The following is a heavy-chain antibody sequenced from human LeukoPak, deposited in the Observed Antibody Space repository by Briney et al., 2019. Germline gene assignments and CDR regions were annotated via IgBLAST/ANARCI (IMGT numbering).Heavy chain of an antibody. Sequence: GGSLSLSCVASGFTFSSYWMHWVRQAPGKGLVWVSRSSSDGSSTVYADSVEGRFTISRDNAKNTLYLQMNGLRAEDTAVYYCVRDGDSTVDFDYWGQGTLVTVSS. CDR3: VRDGDSTVDFDY. CDR1: GFTFSSYW. V-gene: IGHV3-74*01. J-gene: IGHJ4*02. CDR2: SSSDGSST. D-gene: IGHD4-23*01.